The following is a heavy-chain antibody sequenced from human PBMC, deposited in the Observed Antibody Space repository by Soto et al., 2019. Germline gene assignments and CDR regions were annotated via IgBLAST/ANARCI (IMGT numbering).Heavy chain of an antibody. Sequence: QVQLVESGGGVVQPGRSLRLSCAASGFTFSSYAMHWVRQAPGKGLEWVAVISYDGSNKYYADSVKGRFTISRDNSKNTLYLQMNSLRAEDTAVYYCARDKNYGGIVDAFDIWGQGTMVTVSS. J-gene: IGHJ3*02. CDR1: GFTFSSYA. CDR3: ARDKNYGGIVDAFDI. V-gene: IGHV3-30-3*01. D-gene: IGHD4-17*01. CDR2: ISYDGSNK.